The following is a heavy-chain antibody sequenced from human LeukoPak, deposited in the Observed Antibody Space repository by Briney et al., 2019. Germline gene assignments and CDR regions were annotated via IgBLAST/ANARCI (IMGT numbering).Heavy chain of an antibody. Sequence: SETLSLTCAVYGGSFSGYYWSWIRQPPGKGLEWIGEINHSGSTNYNPSLKSRVTISVDTSKNQFSLKLSSVTAADTAVYYCARGIAAAGRRGFDPWGQGTLVTVSS. CDR3: ARGIAAAGRRGFDP. D-gene: IGHD6-13*01. CDR1: GGSFSGYY. V-gene: IGHV4-34*01. CDR2: INHSGST. J-gene: IGHJ5*02.